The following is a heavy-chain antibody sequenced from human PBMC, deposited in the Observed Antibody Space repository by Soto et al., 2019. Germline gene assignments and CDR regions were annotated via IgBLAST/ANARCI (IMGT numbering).Heavy chain of an antibody. V-gene: IGHV1-8*01. Sequence: XSVKVSCKASGSTFTSYDINWVRQATGQGLEWMXWMNPXSGNKGYAQKXXGRVTMTXXTSIRTAYMELSSLRSEDTAVYYCARVTSGPSDYWGQGPLVTVSS. CDR2: MNPXSGNK. CDR1: GSTFTSYD. CDR3: ARVTSGPSDY. J-gene: IGHJ4*02. D-gene: IGHD1-26*01.